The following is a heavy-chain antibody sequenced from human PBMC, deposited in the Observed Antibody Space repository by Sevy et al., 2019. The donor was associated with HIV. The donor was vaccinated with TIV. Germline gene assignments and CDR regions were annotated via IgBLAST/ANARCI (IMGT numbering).Heavy chain of an antibody. J-gene: IGHJ6*02. V-gene: IGHV3-30-3*01. Sequence: GGSLRLSCAASGFTFSSYAMHWVRQAPGKGLEWVAVISYDGSNKYYADSVKGRFTISRDNSKNTLYLQMNSLRAEDTAVYYCARVVLGGSSWEHYYYYGMDVWGQGTTVTVSS. CDR1: GFTFSSYA. CDR2: ISYDGSNK. CDR3: ARVVLGGSSWEHYYYYGMDV. D-gene: IGHD6-13*01.